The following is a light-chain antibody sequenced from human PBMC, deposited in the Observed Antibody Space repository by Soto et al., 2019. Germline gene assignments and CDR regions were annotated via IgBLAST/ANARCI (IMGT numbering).Light chain of an antibody. V-gene: IGKV3-11*01. CDR1: QSVSSSY. J-gene: IGKJ1*01. Sequence: EIVLTQSPGTLSLSPVERATLSFRASQSVSSSYLAWYQQKPGQAPRLLIYDASNRATGIPARFSGSGSGTDFTLTISSLEPEDFAVYYCQQRSNWPPWTFGQGTKVDIK. CDR3: QQRSNWPPWT. CDR2: DAS.